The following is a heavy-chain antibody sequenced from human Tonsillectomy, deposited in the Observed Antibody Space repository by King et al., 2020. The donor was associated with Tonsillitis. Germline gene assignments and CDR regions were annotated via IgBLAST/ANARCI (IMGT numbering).Heavy chain of an antibody. J-gene: IGHJ2*01. CDR3: AREGLFSGRDYNVRYFDL. CDR2: IYYRGST. Sequence: VQLQESGPGLVKPSETLSLTCTVSGGSISNYYWSWIRQPPGKGLEWIGNIYYRGSTNYNPSLNSRVTISVDTSKNRFSLRLNSVTAADTAVYYCAREGLFSGRDYNVRYFDLWRCGTLVTVSS. D-gene: IGHD3-10*01. CDR1: GGSISNYY. V-gene: IGHV4-59*01.